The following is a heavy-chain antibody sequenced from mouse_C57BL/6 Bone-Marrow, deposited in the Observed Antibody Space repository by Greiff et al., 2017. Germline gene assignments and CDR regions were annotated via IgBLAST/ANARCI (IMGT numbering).Heavy chain of an antibody. V-gene: IGHV1-54*01. Sequence: VQVVESGAELVRPGTSVKVSCKASGYAFTNYLIEWVKQRPGQGLEWIGVINPGSGGTNYNEKFKGKATLTADKSSSTAYMQLSSLTSEDSAVYFCARLNGNYEDWYFDVWGTGTTVTVSS. CDR2: INPGSGGT. J-gene: IGHJ1*03. D-gene: IGHD2-1*01. CDR3: ARLNGNYEDWYFDV. CDR1: GYAFTNYL.